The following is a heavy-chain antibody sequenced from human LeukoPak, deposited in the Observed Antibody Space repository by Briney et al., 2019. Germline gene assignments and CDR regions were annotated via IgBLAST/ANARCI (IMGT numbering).Heavy chain of an antibody. Sequence: GGSLRLSCAASGFIVSSNYMNWVRQAPGKGLEWVSVIYMGGNTDYADSVRGRFTISRDNSKNTLYLQMNSLRAEDTAVYYCARPPEGYSYGFYFGHWGQGALVIVSS. J-gene: IGHJ4*02. D-gene: IGHD5-18*01. CDR3: ARPPEGYSYGFYFGH. CDR2: IYMGGNT. CDR1: GFIVSSNY. V-gene: IGHV3-53*01.